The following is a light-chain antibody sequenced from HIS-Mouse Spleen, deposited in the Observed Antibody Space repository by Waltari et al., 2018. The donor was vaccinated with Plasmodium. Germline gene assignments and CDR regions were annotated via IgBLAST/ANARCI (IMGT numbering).Light chain of an antibody. CDR3: CSYAGSSTYV. CDR1: SSDVGRDNL. Sequence: QSALTQPASVSGSPGQSIPISCTGTSSDVGRDNLVPWYQQHPGKAPKLMIYEGSKRPSGVSNRFSGSKSGNTASLTISGLQAEDEADYYCCSYAGSSTYVFGTGTKVTVL. CDR2: EGS. J-gene: IGLJ1*01. V-gene: IGLV2-23*01.